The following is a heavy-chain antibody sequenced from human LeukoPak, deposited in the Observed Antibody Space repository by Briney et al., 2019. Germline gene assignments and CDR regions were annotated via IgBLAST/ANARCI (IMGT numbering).Heavy chain of an antibody. J-gene: IGHJ5*02. V-gene: IGHV1-2*02. CDR3: ARAGYSSGWYWFDP. CDR1: GYTFTGYY. D-gene: IGHD6-19*01. CDR2: INPNSGGT. Sequence: GASVKVSCKASGYTFTGYYMHWVRQAPGQGLEWMGWINPNSGGTNYAQKFQGRVTVTRDTSISTAYMELSRLRSDDTAVYYCARAGYSSGWYWFDPWGQGTLVTVSS.